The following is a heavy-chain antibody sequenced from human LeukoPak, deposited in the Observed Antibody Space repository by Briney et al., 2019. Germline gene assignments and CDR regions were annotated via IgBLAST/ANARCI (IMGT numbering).Heavy chain of an antibody. CDR3: ARDPGGSGRFFDL. CDR2: IYYSGST. J-gene: IGHJ2*01. D-gene: IGHD3-3*01. CDR1: GGSISSGAYY. V-gene: IGHV4-31*03. Sequence: SETLSLTCTVSGGSISSGAYYWSWIRQHPGKGLEWIGYIYYSGSTYYNPSLKSRVTISVDTSKNQFSLKLSSVTAAGTAVYYCARDPGGSGRFFDLWGRGTLVTVSS.